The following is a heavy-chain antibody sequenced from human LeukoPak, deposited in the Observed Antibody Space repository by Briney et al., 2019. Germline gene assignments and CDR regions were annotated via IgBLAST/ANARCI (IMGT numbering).Heavy chain of an antibody. D-gene: IGHD4-17*01. Sequence: GGSLRLSCAASGFTFSSYSVNWVRQAPGKGLEWVSSISSRSSYMYYADSVKGRFTISRDNAKNSLYLQMNSLRADDTAVYYCARDSPIYGDYVYPFDYWGQGTLVIVSS. CDR2: ISSRSSYM. J-gene: IGHJ4*02. V-gene: IGHV3-21*01. CDR1: GFTFSSYS. CDR3: ARDSPIYGDYVYPFDY.